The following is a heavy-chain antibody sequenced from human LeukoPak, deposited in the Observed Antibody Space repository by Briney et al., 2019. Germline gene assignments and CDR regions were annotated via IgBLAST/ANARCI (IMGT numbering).Heavy chain of an antibody. D-gene: IGHD2-2*01. Sequence: GGSLRLSCAASGFTFSSYGMHWVRQAPGKGLEWVAVISYDGSNKYYADSVKGRFTISRDNSKNTLYLQMNSLRAEDTAVYYCAKYTECSSTSCHHWGQGTLVTVSS. V-gene: IGHV3-30*19. CDR3: AKYTECSSTSCHH. CDR1: GFTFSSYG. CDR2: ISYDGSNK. J-gene: IGHJ4*02.